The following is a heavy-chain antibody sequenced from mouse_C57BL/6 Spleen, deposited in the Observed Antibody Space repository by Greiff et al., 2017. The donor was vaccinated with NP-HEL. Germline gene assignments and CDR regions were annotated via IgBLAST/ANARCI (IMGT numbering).Heavy chain of an antibody. CDR2: IYPGDGDT. CDR3: AREGVVPYFDV. V-gene: IGHV1-82*01. D-gene: IGHD1-1*01. J-gene: IGHJ1*03. CDR1: GYAFSSSW. Sequence: QVQLQQSGPELVKPGASVKISCKASGYAFSSSWMNWVKQRPGKGLEWIGRIYPGDGDTNYNGKFKGKATLTADKSSSTAYMQRSSLTSEDSAVYFCAREGVVPYFDVWGTGTTVTVSS.